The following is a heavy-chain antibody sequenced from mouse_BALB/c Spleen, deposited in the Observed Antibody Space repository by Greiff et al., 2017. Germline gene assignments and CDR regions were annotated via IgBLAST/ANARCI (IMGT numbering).Heavy chain of an antibody. CDR1: GFTFSSYT. CDR3: ARHFRAYGNYAMDY. Sequence: EVQVVESGGGLVQPGGSLKLSCAASGFTFSSYTMSWVRQTPEKRLEWVAYISNGGGSTYYPDTVKGRFTISRDNAKNTLYLQMSSLKSEDTAMYYCARHFRAYGNYAMDYWGQGTSVTVSS. D-gene: IGHD2-1*01. J-gene: IGHJ4*01. V-gene: IGHV5-12-2*01. CDR2: ISNGGGST.